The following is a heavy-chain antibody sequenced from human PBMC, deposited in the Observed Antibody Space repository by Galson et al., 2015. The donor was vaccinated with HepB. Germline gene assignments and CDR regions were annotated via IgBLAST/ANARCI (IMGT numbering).Heavy chain of an antibody. CDR2: INPNSGDT. D-gene: IGHD2-21*01. V-gene: IGHV1-2*02. CDR1: GYTFTDYY. CDR3: ASHMGRGTFDY. Sequence: SVKVSCKASGYTFTDYYMHWVRQAPGQGLEWMGWINPNSGDTNSAQKFQGRVTMTRDTSISTAYMELSRLRSDDTAVYYCASHMGRGTFDYWGQGTLVTVSS. J-gene: IGHJ4*02.